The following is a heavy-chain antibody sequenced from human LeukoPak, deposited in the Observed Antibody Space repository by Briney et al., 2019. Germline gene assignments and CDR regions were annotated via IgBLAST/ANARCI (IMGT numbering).Heavy chain of an antibody. CDR3: TTDLGLTMIRGVIVY. Sequence: PGGSLRLSCAASGFTFTNAWMTWVRQAPGKGLEWVGRIKSKGDGERTDYAAPEKGRFSMSRDDSKATMYLQMYSLEAEDTAVYYCTTDLGLTMIRGVIVYWGQGALVTVSS. CDR2: IKSKGDGERT. D-gene: IGHD3-10*01. V-gene: IGHV3-15*01. CDR1: GFTFTNAW. J-gene: IGHJ4*02.